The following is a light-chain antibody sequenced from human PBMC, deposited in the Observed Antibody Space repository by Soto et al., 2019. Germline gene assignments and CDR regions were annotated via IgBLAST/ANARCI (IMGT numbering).Light chain of an antibody. CDR3: QQLNGYQLA. Sequence: DIQLTQSPSFLSASVGDTVTIICRASQGMSTYLAWYQQKPGKVPKLLIRSASTLQSGVPPRFSGGGSGTEFTLTISTLQPDDSGIYYCQQLNGYQLAFGGGTNVEIK. CDR2: SAS. V-gene: IGKV1-9*01. J-gene: IGKJ4*01. CDR1: QGMSTY.